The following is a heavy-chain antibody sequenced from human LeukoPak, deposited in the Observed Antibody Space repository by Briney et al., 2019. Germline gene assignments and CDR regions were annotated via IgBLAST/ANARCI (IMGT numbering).Heavy chain of an antibody. V-gene: IGHV3-7*01. Sequence: GGSLRLSCAASGFTFSDYYMSWIRQAPGKGLEWVANIKQDGSEKYYVDSVKGRFTISRDNAKNSLYLQMNSLRAEDTAVYYCARDRSKYYFDYWGQGTLVTVSS. CDR1: GFTFSDYY. CDR2: IKQDGSEK. CDR3: ARDRSKYYFDY. J-gene: IGHJ4*02.